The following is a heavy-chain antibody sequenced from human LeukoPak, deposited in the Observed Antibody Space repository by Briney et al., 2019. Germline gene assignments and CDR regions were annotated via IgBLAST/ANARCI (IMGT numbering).Heavy chain of an antibody. V-gene: IGHV4-59*01. CDR1: GGSISSYY. Sequence: SETLSLTCTVSGGSISSYYWSWIRQPPGKGLEWIGFFYYSGSTNYNPSLKSRVTISVDTSKNHFSLKLSSVTAADPAVYYCARGPGGYSYGYYFVYWGQGTLVTVSS. CDR3: ARGPGGYSYGYYFVY. CDR2: FYYSGST. D-gene: IGHD5-18*01. J-gene: IGHJ4*02.